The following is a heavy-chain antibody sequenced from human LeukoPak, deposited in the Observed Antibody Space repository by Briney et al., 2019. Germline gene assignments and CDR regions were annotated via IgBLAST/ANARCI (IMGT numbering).Heavy chain of an antibody. D-gene: IGHD6-13*01. CDR2: INPNSGGT. CDR1: GYTFTGYY. CDR3: ARDRPRTQYSSSWYEPTRYYYYMDV. V-gene: IGHV1-2*02. J-gene: IGHJ6*03. Sequence: ASVKVSCKASGYTFTGYYMHWVRQAPGQGLEWMGWINPNSGGTNYTQKFQGRVTMTRDTSISTAYMELSRLRSDDTAVYYCARDRPRTQYSSSWYEPTRYYYYMDVWGKGTTVTVSS.